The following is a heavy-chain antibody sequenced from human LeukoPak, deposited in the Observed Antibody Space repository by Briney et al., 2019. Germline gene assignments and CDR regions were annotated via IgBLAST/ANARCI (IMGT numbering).Heavy chain of an antibody. CDR1: GFTFSNYN. D-gene: IGHD1-14*01. CDR3: ARDETNGFDS. CDR2: INSRSTYI. J-gene: IGHJ5*01. Sequence: GGSLRLSCGASGFTFSNYNVNWVRQAPGEGLEWVSSINSRSTYIFYADSVMGRFTISRDNAKNSLFLQMNSLRAEDTAVYYCARDETNGFDSWGQGTLVTVSS. V-gene: IGHV3-21*01.